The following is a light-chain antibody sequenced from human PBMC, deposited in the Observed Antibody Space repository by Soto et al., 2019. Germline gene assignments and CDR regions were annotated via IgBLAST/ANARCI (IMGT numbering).Light chain of an antibody. V-gene: IGKV1D-16*01. CDR3: QQYNIYPLT. CDR2: AAS. J-gene: IGKJ4*01. CDR1: QAINSY. Sequence: DVQMTQSPSSLSASVGDRVTITCRASQAINSYLAWYQQKPGNAPKSLIYAASSLQTGVPSRFSGSESGTDFTLTINNLQPEDSATYYGQQYNIYPLTFGGGTKVEIK.